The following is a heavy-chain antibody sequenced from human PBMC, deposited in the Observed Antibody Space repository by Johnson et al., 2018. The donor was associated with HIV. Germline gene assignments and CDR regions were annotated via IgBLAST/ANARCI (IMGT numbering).Heavy chain of an antibody. CDR3: ARESDSSGYRGEAFDI. Sequence: QMHLVESGGGVVQPGGSLRLSCAASAFTFSSYAIHWVRQAPGKGLEWVAFIHYDGNNKYYADSVKGRFTISRDNSKNTLYLQMNSLRAEDTAVYYCARESDSSGYRGEAFDIWGQGTMVTVSS. CDR1: AFTFSSYA. J-gene: IGHJ3*02. CDR2: IHYDGNNK. V-gene: IGHV3-30*02. D-gene: IGHD3-22*01.